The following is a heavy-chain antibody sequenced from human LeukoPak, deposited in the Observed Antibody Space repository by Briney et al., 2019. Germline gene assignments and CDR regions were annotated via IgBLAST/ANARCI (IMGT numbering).Heavy chain of an antibody. Sequence: PSETLSLTRIVSGASISTNTHYWGWVRQPPGTGLEWIASIHHTGTPYYNPSLKSRVTISVDTSKNQFSLQFSSVIAADTAVYYCMRHASGEPPRYWGQGTLVTASS. CDR2: IHHTGTP. J-gene: IGHJ4*02. CDR1: GASISTNTHY. CDR3: MRHASGEPPRY. V-gene: IGHV4-39*01. D-gene: IGHD7-27*01.